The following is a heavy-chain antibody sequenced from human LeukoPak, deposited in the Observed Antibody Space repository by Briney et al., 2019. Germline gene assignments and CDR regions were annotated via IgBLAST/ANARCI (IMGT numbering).Heavy chain of an antibody. D-gene: IGHD3-9*01. CDR2: INTDGSNT. CDR3: ARRINGAFDI. CDR1: GFNFGSYD. Sequence: GGSLRLSCAASGFNFGSYDMNWVRQAPGKGLEYLSTINTDGSNTWYADSVKGRFTTSRDNSKNTVFLHMNNLGHEDTATYYCARRINGAFDIWGQGTLVTVSS. J-gene: IGHJ4*02. V-gene: IGHV3-23*05.